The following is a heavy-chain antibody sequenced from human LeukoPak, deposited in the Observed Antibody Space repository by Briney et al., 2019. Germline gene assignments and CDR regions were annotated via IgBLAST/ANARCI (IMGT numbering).Heavy chain of an antibody. J-gene: IGHJ4*02. CDR3: ARDRGPFGY. D-gene: IGHD3-10*01. V-gene: IGHV4-59*01. CDR2: IYDSGST. Sequence: SETLSLTCTASGGPISSYYWSWIRQPPGKGLEWIGYIYDSGSTNYNPSLKSRVTISVDTSKNQFSLKLGSVTAADTAVYYCARDRGPFGYWGQGTLVTVSS. CDR1: GGPISSYY.